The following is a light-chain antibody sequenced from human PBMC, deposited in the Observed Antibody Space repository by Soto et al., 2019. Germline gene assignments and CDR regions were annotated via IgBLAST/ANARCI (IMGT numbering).Light chain of an antibody. J-gene: IGKJ4*01. CDR1: QSVSSY. CDR3: QQRSSWLLT. V-gene: IGKV3-11*01. CDR2: DAS. Sequence: EIVLTQSPATLSLSPGDRATLSCRASQSVSSYLAWYQQKPGQAPRLLIYDASKRATGIPARFSGSGSGTDFTLTISSLEPEDFAVYYCQQRSSWLLTFGGGTKVDIK.